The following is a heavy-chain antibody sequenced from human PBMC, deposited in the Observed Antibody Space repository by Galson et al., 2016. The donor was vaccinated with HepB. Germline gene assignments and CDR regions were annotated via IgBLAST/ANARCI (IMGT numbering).Heavy chain of an antibody. V-gene: IGHV1-46*03. CDR1: GYTFTSYY. CDR3: ARVYGWYFDL. D-gene: IGHD5/OR15-5a*01. J-gene: IGHJ2*01. CDR2: INPSGGST. Sequence: SCKASGYTFTSYYIHWVRQAPGQGLEWMGIINPSGGSTTYAQKFQGRVTMTRDTSSTTFYMDLSSLRSEDTAVYYCARVYGWYFDLWGRGTLVTVPS.